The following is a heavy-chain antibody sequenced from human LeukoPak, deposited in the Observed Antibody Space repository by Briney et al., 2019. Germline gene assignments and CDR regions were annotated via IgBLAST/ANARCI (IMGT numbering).Heavy chain of an antibody. CDR2: IYYSGST. CDR1: GGSISSSSYY. V-gene: IGHV4-39*01. J-gene: IGHJ4*02. Sequence: SETLSLTCTVSGGSISSSSYYWGWIRQPPGKGLEWIGSIYYSGSTYYNPSLKSRVTISVDTSKNQFSLKLSSVTAADTAVYYCARQAGPNYKNPYSGSRQYPFDYWGQGTLVTVPS. CDR3: ARQAGPNYKNPYSGSRQYPFDY. D-gene: IGHD1-26*01.